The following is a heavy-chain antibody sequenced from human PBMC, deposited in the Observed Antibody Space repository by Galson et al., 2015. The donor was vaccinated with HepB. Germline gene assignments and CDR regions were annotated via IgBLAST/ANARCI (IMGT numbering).Heavy chain of an antibody. CDR2: INPNSDAT. D-gene: IGHD3-22*01. V-gene: IGHV1-2*02. Sequence: SVKVSCKASGYTFTGYYIHWVRQAPGQGLEWMGWINPNSDATNYAQKFQGRVTVTRDTSISTAYMELSRLRSDDTAVYYYARVSSVTARAGFDYWGQGTLVTVSS. CDR1: GYTFTGYY. J-gene: IGHJ4*02. CDR3: ARVSSVTARAGFDY.